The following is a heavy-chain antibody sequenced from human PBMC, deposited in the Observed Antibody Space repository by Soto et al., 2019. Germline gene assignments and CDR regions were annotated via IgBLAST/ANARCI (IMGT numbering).Heavy chain of an antibody. CDR3: AKVEWVAVPAAFDY. Sequence: PGGALRLSCTASGFIFSNYGMSWVRQAPGKGPEWVSHITGSGGSTYYTDSVKGRFTISRHNSRNTLYLQMNTLRAEDTAVYYCAKVEWVAVPAAFDYWGQGTPVTVSS. CDR2: ITGSGGST. J-gene: IGHJ4*02. V-gene: IGHV3-23*01. CDR1: GFIFSNYG. D-gene: IGHD1-26*01.